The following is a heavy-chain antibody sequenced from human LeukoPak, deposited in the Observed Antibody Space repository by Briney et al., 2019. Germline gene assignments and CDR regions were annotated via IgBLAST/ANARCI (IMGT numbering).Heavy chain of an antibody. J-gene: IGHJ4*02. Sequence: ASVKVSCKAFGYTFTDYYMHWVRQAPGQGLEWMGWINPNSGGTNYAQKFQGRVTMTRDTSISTAYMELSRLRSDDTAVYYCARVLRYFDWLPYYFDYWGQGTLVTVSS. D-gene: IGHD3-9*01. CDR3: ARVLRYFDWLPYYFDY. V-gene: IGHV1-2*02. CDR1: GYTFTDYY. CDR2: INPNSGGT.